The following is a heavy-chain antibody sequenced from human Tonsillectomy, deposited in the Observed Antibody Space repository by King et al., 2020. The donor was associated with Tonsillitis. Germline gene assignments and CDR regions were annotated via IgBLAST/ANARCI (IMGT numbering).Heavy chain of an antibody. Sequence: VQLVESGGGLVQPGGSLRLSCAASGFTFSSYWMSWVRQAPGKGLEWVANIKQDGSVKYYVDSVKGRFTISRDNAKNSLYLQKNSLRAEDTAVYYCARGPVNSGYDFYYYYYMDVWGKGTTVTVSS. J-gene: IGHJ6*03. V-gene: IGHV3-7*03. CDR3: ARGPVNSGYDFYYYYYMDV. CDR2: IKQDGSVK. D-gene: IGHD5-12*01. CDR1: GFTFSSYW.